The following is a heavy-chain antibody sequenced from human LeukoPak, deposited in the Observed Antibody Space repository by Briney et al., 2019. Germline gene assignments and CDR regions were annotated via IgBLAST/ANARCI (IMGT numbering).Heavy chain of an antibody. CDR2: TWYDGSNK. D-gene: IGHD3-10*01. CDR1: GFTFSSYG. Sequence: GRSLRLSCAASGFTFSSYGMHWVRQAPGKGLEWVAVTWYDGSNKYYADSVKGRFTISRDNSKDTLYLQMNSLRAEDTAVYYCARNRILLWFGESLGAFDIWGQGTMVTVSS. V-gene: IGHV3-33*01. CDR3: ARNRILLWFGESLGAFDI. J-gene: IGHJ3*02.